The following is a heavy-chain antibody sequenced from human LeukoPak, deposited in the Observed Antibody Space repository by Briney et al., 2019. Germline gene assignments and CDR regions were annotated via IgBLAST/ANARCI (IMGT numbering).Heavy chain of an antibody. CDR3: ASQSSSSSTRAPDF. J-gene: IGHJ4*02. CDR2: ISASGRTT. V-gene: IGHV3-48*01. CDR1: GVPFNHYS. D-gene: IGHD6-6*01. Sequence: GGSLRLSCAASGVPFNHYSLNWVRQPPGKGLEWISYISASGRTTYYADSVKGRFTISRDHATLYLHMDTLRSEDTALYYCASQSSSSSTRAPDFWGLGNLVTVS.